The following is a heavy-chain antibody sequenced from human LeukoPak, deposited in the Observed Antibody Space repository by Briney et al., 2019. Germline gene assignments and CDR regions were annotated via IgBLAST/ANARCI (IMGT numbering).Heavy chain of an antibody. CDR2: IRYGGGNK. D-gene: IGHD6-19*01. CDR1: GFTFSSYG. J-gene: IGHJ4*02. V-gene: IGHV3-30*02. CDR3: AKLIAVAGTDY. Sequence: GGSLRLSCAASGFTFSSYGMHWVRQAPGKGLEWVAFIRYGGGNKYYADSVKGRFTISRDNSKNTLHLQMNSLRAEDTAVYYCAKLIAVAGTDYWGQGTLVTVSS.